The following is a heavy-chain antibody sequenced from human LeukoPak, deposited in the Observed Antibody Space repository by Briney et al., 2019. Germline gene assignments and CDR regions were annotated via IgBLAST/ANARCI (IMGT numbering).Heavy chain of an antibody. J-gene: IGHJ3*02. D-gene: IGHD6-13*01. V-gene: IGHV4-38-2*02. CDR2: IYHSGST. CDR3: ARDAEGGIAAAGTHNAFDI. CDR1: GYSISSGYY. Sequence: SETLSLTCTVSGYSISSGYYWGWIRQPPGKGLEWIGSIYHSGSTYYNPSLKSRVTISVDTSKNQFSLKLSSVTAADTAVYYCARDAEGGIAAAGTHNAFDIWGQGTMVTVSS.